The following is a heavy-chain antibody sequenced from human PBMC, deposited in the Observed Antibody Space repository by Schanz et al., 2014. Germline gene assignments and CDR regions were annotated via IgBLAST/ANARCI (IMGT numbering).Heavy chain of an antibody. V-gene: IGHV3-30*03. D-gene: IGHD3-10*01. Sequence: VQLLESGGGLVQPGGSLRLSCASSGFTFTTYAMSWVRQAPGKGLEWVGVISYDGSKKSYADSVKGRFTISRDNSKNTLYLQMNSLRPEDTAVYCCARGGFGEVSYFDYWGQGTLVTVSS. CDR1: GFTFTTYA. CDR3: ARGGFGEVSYFDY. CDR2: ISYDGSKK. J-gene: IGHJ4*02.